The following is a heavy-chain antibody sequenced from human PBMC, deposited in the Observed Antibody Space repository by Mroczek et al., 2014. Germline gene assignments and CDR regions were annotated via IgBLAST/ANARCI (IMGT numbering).Heavy chain of an antibody. J-gene: IGHJ4*02. CDR1: GYTFTGYY. CDR3: ARDERGYYYDSSGYYID. CDR2: INPNSGGT. V-gene: IGHV1-2*02. D-gene: IGHD3-22*01. Sequence: QVQLVQSGAEVKKPGASVKVSCKASGYTFTGYYMHWVRQAPGQGLEWMGWINPNSGGTNYAQKFQGRVTMTRDTSISTAYMELSRLRSDDTAVYYCARDERGYYYDSSGYYIDWGQGTLVTVSS.